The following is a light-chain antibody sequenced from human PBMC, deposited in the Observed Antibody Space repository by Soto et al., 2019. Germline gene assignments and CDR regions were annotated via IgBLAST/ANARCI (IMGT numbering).Light chain of an antibody. CDR3: HHYGSSQQDGSSPFYN. CDR2: GTS. CDR1: QSVISYF. V-gene: IGKV3-20*01. J-gene: IGKJ2*01. Sequence: EIVLTQSPGTLSLSPGERATLSCRASQSVISYFLAWYQQKPGQAPRLLIYGTSNRATGIPDRFSGSGSGTGFALTISRLEPEDFAVYYCHHYGSSQQDGSSPFYNFGQGTKLEMK.